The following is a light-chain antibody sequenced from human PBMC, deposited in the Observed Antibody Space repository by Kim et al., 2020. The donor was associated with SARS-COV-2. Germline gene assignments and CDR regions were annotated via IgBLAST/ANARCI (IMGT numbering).Light chain of an antibody. V-gene: IGKV1-9*01. CDR3: QQLNSHPLT. Sequence: IQLTQSPSSLSASVGDRVTITCRASHDINIYLAWYQQKPGKAPNLLIYAASTLQSGVPSRFSGSGSGTEFTLTITSLQPEDFAIYYCQQLNSHPLTFGGGTKVEIK. CDR2: AAS. CDR1: HDINIY. J-gene: IGKJ4*01.